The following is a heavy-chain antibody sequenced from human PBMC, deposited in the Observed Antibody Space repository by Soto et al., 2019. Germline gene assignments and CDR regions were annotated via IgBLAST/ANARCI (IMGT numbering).Heavy chain of an antibody. V-gene: IGHV1-18*01. CDR1: GYTFTSYG. Sequence: QVQLVQSGAEVKKPGASVKVSCKASGYTFTSYGISWVRQAPGQGLEWMGWISAYNGNTNHAQKLQGRVTVTTDISTSTAYVELRSLTSDDTAAYYCARVSDSRGYSLLDCWGQGTLVIVSS. CDR3: ARVSDSRGYSLLDC. D-gene: IGHD3-22*01. CDR2: ISAYNGNT. J-gene: IGHJ4*02.